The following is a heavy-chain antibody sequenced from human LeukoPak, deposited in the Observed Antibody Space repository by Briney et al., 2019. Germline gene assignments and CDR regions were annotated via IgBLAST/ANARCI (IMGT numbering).Heavy chain of an antibody. CDR1: GGSITNTNY. J-gene: IGHJ4*02. Sequence: SGTLSLTCSVSGGSITNTNYWTWVRQPPGKGLEWIGEVNLQGSTNYNPSLMGRVAISVDKSENHISLQLTSVTAADTVVYYRAREGVPYRPLDYSGQGTLVTVSS. CDR2: VNLQGST. V-gene: IGHV4-4*02. CDR3: AREGVPYRPLDY.